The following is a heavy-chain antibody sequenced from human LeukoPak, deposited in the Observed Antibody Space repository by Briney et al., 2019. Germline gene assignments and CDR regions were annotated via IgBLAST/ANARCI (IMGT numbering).Heavy chain of an antibody. J-gene: IGHJ4*02. V-gene: IGHV3-7*01. CDR2: IKQDGSEK. D-gene: IGHD3-10*01. CDR1: GFTFSGYW. CDR3: ARGRGIDY. Sequence: PGGSLRLSCAASGFTFSGYWRSWVRQAPGKGLEWVANIKQDGSEKYYVDSVKGRFTISRDNAKNSLYLQMNSLRAEDTAVYYCARGRGIDYWGQGALVTVSS.